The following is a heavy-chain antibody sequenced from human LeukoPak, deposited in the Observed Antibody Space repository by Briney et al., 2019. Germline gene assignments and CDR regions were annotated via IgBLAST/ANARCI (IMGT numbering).Heavy chain of an antibody. V-gene: IGHV3-53*01. CDR3: ARGRGTYYFDY. J-gene: IGHJ4*02. D-gene: IGHD3-10*01. CDR1: GFTVSSYY. Sequence: RPGGCLRLPCAASGFTVSSYYMSWVRQAPGKGLEWVSLIYSGGSTYYADSVKGRFTLSRDNSKNTLYFQMNSLRADDTAVYYCARGRGTYYFDYWGQGTLVTVSS. CDR2: IYSGGST.